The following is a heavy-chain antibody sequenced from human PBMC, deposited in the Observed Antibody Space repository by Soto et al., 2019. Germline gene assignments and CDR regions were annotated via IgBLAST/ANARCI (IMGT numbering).Heavy chain of an antibody. CDR3: AKGGYTSPFDY. CDR2: IRGSTGST. V-gene: IGHV3-23*01. J-gene: IGHJ4*02. Sequence: GGSLRLSCAASGFTFSAYAMTWVRQAPGKGLEGVSTIRGSTGSTYYADSVKGRFTISRENSQNTVFLYMNSLRAEDTAIYYCAKGGYTSPFDYWGLGTLVTVSS. CDR1: GFTFSAYA. D-gene: IGHD5-12*01.